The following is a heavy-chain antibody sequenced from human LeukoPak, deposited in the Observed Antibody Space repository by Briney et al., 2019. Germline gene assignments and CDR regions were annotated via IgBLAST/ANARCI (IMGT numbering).Heavy chain of an antibody. Sequence: GASVKVSCKASGYTFTSYGSSWVRQAPGQGLEWMGWISAYNGNTNYAQKLQGRVTMNTDTYTSTAYMELRSLRSDDPAVYYCARGFFDIGYYDSSGYDYWGQGTLVTVSS. D-gene: IGHD3-22*01. CDR3: ARGFFDIGYYDSSGYDY. CDR1: GYTFTSYG. CDR2: ISAYNGNT. V-gene: IGHV1-18*01. J-gene: IGHJ4*02.